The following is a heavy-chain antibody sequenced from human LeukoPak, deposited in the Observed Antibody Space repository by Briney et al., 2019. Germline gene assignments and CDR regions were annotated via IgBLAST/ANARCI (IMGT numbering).Heavy chain of an antibody. Sequence: PSETLSLTCAVYGGSFSGYYWSWIRQPPGKGLEWIGEINHSGSTNYNPSHKSRVTISADTSKNQFSLKLSSVTAADTAVYYCARVHPIVVVVAATYYYYYGMDVWGQGTTVTVSS. J-gene: IGHJ6*02. CDR1: GGSFSGYY. V-gene: IGHV4-34*01. CDR2: INHSGST. D-gene: IGHD2-15*01. CDR3: ARVHPIVVVVAATYYYYYGMDV.